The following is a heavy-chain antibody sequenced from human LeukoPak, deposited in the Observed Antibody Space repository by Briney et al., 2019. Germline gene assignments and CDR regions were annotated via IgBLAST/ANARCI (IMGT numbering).Heavy chain of an antibody. CDR1: GASISSSRYY. J-gene: IGHJ4*02. CDR3: AGQDFVVVPLQSAYFDS. CDR2: ISYAGST. D-gene: IGHD2-2*01. Sequence: PSETLSLTCTVSGASISSSRYYWGWVRQPPGKGLEWIGLISYAGSTFYNPSLKSRGIISLRSSNNQFSLTVSSVTAADTANYYCAGQDFVVVPLQSAYFDSWGRGILVTVSS. V-gene: IGHV4-39*07.